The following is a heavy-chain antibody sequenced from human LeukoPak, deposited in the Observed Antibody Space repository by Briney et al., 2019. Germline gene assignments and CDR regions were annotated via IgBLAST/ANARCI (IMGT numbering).Heavy chain of an antibody. CDR3: VRGGYRGFDYEY. Sequence: PGESLRLSCAASGFTFSTYSMNWLRLAPGKGLEWVSSISPDSNYKYYVDSVKGRFTISRDNAKSSLYLQMNSLRAEDTAVYYCVRGGYRGFDYEYWGQGTLVTVSS. J-gene: IGHJ4*02. D-gene: IGHD5-12*01. CDR2: ISPDSNYK. CDR1: GFTFSTYS. V-gene: IGHV3-21*01.